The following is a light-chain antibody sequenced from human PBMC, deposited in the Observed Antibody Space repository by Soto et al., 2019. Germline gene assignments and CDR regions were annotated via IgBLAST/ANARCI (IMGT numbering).Light chain of an antibody. V-gene: IGKV1-8*01. CDR3: QQYYGSPFT. CDR2: AAS. J-gene: IGKJ4*01. Sequence: AIRLTQSPSSLSASTGDRVTITCRASQGISSYLAWYQQKPGKAPNLLIYAASTLQSGVPSRFSGGGSGTDFTLTISCLQSEDFATYFCQQYYGSPFTFGGGTKVEIK. CDR1: QGISSY.